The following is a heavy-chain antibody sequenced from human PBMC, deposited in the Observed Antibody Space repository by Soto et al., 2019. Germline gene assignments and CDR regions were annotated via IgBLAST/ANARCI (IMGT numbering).Heavy chain of an antibody. D-gene: IGHD5-12*01. CDR3: AKIPGYSGYDGDY. Sequence: QPGGSLRLSCAASGFTFSSYGMHWVRQAPGKGLEWVAVISYDGSNKYYADSVKGRFTISRDNSKNTLYLQMNSLRAEDTAVYYCAKIPGYSGYDGDYWGQGTLVTVSS. CDR2: ISYDGSNK. J-gene: IGHJ4*02. V-gene: IGHV3-30*18. CDR1: GFTFSSYG.